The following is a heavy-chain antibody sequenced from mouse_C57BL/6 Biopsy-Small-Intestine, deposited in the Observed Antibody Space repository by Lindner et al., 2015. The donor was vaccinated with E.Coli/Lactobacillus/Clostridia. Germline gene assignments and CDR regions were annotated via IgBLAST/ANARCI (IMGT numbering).Heavy chain of an antibody. CDR2: IDPENGET. J-gene: IGHJ1*03. CDR1: GFNIKDYY. D-gene: IGHD3-2*02. V-gene: IGHV14-2*01. Sequence: VQLQESGAELVKPGASVKLSCTASGFNIKDYYMHWVKQRTEQGLEWIGRIDPENGETKNAPKFQGKATITADTSSNTANLQLSRLTSEDTAVYYCARSGWDRGYFNIWGTGTTVIVSS. CDR3: ARSGWDRGYFNI.